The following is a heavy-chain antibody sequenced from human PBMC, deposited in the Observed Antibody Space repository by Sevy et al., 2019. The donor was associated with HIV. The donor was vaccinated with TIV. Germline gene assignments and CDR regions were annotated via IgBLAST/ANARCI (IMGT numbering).Heavy chain of an antibody. J-gene: IGHJ3*02. CDR2: ISYNGRT. Sequence: SETLSLTCTVFGGSINNSYWSWIRQPPGKGLEWIGAISYNGRTNYSPSLKSRVTISVDTSKNQVSLKRTSVTAADTAAHDCARRRGSGSYYKYSFDIWGQGTMVTVSS. CDR1: GGSINNSY. V-gene: IGHV4-59*01. CDR3: ARRRGSGSYYKYSFDI. D-gene: IGHD3-10*01.